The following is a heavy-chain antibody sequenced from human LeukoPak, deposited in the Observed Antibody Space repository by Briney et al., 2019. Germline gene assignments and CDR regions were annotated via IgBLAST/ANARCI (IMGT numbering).Heavy chain of an antibody. J-gene: IGHJ6*03. V-gene: IGHV3-20*04. D-gene: IGHD3-10*01. CDR2: INWDESDR. CDR3: ARGGVRGVISRFYYYMDV. CDR1: GFTFSSYS. Sequence: AGGSLRLSCAASGFTFSSYSMNWVRQAPGKGLEWVSGINWDESDRGYSDSVKGRFRISRDKATNSLYLQMDSLRAEDTALYFCARGGVRGVISRFYYYMDVWGKGTTVIVSS.